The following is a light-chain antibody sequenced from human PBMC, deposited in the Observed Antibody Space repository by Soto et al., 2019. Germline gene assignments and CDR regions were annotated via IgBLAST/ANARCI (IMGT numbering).Light chain of an antibody. CDR1: QSVLYNSNNKNH. V-gene: IGKV4-1*01. Sequence: DFVMTQAPDSLAVSLGERATINCKSSQSVLYNSNNKNHLGWFQQKPGHPPKLLIYGASFRPSRVPDRFRGSGSGTDFTLTISSLQAEDVAVYYCQQYYSIPFTFGQGTKLEI. CDR2: GAS. CDR3: QQYYSIPFT. J-gene: IGKJ2*01.